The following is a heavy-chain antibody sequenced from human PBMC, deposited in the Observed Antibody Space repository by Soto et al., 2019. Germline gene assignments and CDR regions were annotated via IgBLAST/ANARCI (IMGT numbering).Heavy chain of an antibody. CDR2: IYSGGST. J-gene: IGHJ4*02. V-gene: IGHV3-53*01. Sequence: GGSLRLSCAASGFTVSSNYMSWVRQAPGKGLEWVSVIYSGGSTYYADSVKGRFTISRDNSKNTLYLQMNSLRAEDTAVYYCARDGPTFRGYSGYGYDCGQGTLVTVSS. CDR1: GFTVSSNY. CDR3: ARDGPTFRGYSGYGYD. D-gene: IGHD5-12*01.